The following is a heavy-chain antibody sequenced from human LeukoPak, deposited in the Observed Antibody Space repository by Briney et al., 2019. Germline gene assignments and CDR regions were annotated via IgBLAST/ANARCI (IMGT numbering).Heavy chain of an antibody. CDR1: GFTVSSNY. J-gene: IGHJ4*02. CDR2: IYSGGST. CDR3: ARDPTHRRDDAFDI. D-gene: IGHD3-16*01. Sequence: PGGSLRLSCAASGFTVSSNYMSWVRQAPGKGLEWVSVIYSGGSTYYADSVKGRFTISRDNSKNTLYLQMNSLRAEDTAAYYCARDPTHRRDDAFDIWGQGTLVTVSS. V-gene: IGHV3-53*01.